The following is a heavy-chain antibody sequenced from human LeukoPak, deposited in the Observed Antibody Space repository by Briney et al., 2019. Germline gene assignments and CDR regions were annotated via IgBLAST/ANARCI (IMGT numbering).Heavy chain of an antibody. CDR3: ARWSRIVVVTAMGMDV. CDR1: SDSISGTNYY. D-gene: IGHD2-21*02. Sequence: PSETLSLTCTVSSDSISGTNYYWGWIRQPPGKGLEWIGEINHSGSTNYNPSLKSRVTISVDTSKNQFSLKLSSVTAADTAVYYCARWSRIVVVTAMGMDVWGQGTTVTVSS. J-gene: IGHJ6*02. CDR2: INHSGST. V-gene: IGHV4-39*07.